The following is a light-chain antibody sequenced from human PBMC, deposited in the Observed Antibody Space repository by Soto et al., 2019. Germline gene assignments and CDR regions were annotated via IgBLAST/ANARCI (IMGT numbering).Light chain of an antibody. Sequence: DIQMTQSPSTLSASVGDRVPITCRASQSISSWVAWYQQKPGKAPKLLIYDASSLESGVPSRFSGSGSGTEFTLTISSLQPDDFATYYCQQYNSYSYTFGQGTKLEIK. CDR1: QSISSW. V-gene: IGKV1-5*01. CDR3: QQYNSYSYT. CDR2: DAS. J-gene: IGKJ2*01.